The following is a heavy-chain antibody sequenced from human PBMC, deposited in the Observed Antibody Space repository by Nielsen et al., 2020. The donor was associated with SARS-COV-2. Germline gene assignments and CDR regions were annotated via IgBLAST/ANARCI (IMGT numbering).Heavy chain of an antibody. J-gene: IGHJ4*02. CDR3: AKDIMADGSGSYTFDY. Sequence: GESLKISCAASGFTFNSYWMTWVRQAPGKGLEWVANIKEDGTEKYYVDSLKGRFTISRDNAKNALYLQMNSLRAEDTALYYCAKDIMADGSGSYTFDYWGQGTLVTVSS. CDR2: IKEDGTEK. D-gene: IGHD3-10*01. CDR1: GFTFNSYW. V-gene: IGHV3-7*03.